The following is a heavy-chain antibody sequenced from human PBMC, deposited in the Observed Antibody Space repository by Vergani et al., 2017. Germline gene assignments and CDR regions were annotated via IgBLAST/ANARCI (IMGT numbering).Heavy chain of an antibody. J-gene: IGHJ6*03. CDR1: GGSFTSYH. D-gene: IGHD4-11*01. CDR2: IDHTGRP. V-gene: IGHV4-34*01. Sequence: QLQLQQWGGGLLKPSETLSLTCVVNGGSFTSYHWTWIRQSPGEGLEWVGDIDHTGRPDYNPSLKSRLTMSVYKSRNQFSLTLYSVTATDTAIYFCARVNTETNGHLYYYYYMDVWGQGTAVTVS. CDR3: ARVNTETNGHLYYYYYMDV.